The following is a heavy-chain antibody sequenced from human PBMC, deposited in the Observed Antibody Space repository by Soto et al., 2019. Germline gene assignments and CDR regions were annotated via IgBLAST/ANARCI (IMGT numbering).Heavy chain of an antibody. V-gene: IGHV6-1*01. Sequence: SPTLSLPCAISGDSVSSNSAAWNWIRQSPSRGLEWLGRTYYRSKWYNDYAVSVKSRITINPDTSKNQFSLQLNSVTPEDTAVYYCARDEWLAYYYYYGMDVWGQGTTVTVSS. CDR2: TYYRSKWYN. D-gene: IGHD6-19*01. J-gene: IGHJ6*02. CDR3: ARDEWLAYYYYYGMDV. CDR1: GDSVSSNSAA.